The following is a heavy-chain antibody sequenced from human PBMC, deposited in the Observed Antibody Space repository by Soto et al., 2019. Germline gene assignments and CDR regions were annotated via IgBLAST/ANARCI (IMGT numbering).Heavy chain of an antibody. CDR2: IYYSGST. Sequence: PSETLSLTCTVSGGSISSYYWSWIRQPPGKGLEWIGYIYYSGSTNYNPSLKSRVTISVDTSKNQFSLKLSSVTAADTAVYYCARGVPQESPWDFWSGYYREYYGTDVWGQGTTVNVSS. V-gene: IGHV4-59*01. D-gene: IGHD3-3*01. CDR1: GGSISSYY. CDR3: ARGVPQESPWDFWSGYYREYYGTDV. J-gene: IGHJ6*02.